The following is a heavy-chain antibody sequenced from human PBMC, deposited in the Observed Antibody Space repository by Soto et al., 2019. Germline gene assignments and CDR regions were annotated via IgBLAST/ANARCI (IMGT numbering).Heavy chain of an antibody. Sequence: GESLKISCQSSGYRFPSYSIGWVRQMPGKGLEWMGIIYPGDSDTRYSPSFQGQVTISADKSISTAYLQWSSLKASDTAMYYCARTSAAGKYYYGMDVWGQGTTVTVSS. CDR2: IYPGDSDT. J-gene: IGHJ6*02. V-gene: IGHV5-51*01. CDR1: GYRFPSYS. D-gene: IGHD6-13*01. CDR3: ARTSAAGKYYYGMDV.